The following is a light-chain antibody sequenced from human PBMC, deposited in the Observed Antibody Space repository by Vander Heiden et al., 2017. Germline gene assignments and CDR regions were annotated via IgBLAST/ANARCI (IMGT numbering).Light chain of an antibody. Sequence: DIQLTPSPSSLSASLGDRVTITCRASEFIGTYLNWYQHRPGKAPRLLIHAASSLQSGVPSRFSGGGYGTEFTLTISSRQPEDFAPYYCQQIDSLPPLTFGGGSKVEIK. J-gene: IGKJ4*01. CDR2: AAS. CDR1: EFIGTY. CDR3: QQIDSLPPLT. V-gene: IGKV1-39*01.